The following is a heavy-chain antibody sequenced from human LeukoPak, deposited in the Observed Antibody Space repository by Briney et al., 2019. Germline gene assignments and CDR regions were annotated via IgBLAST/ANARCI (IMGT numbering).Heavy chain of an antibody. CDR3: ARDKAYSSSWYVDY. Sequence: SETLSLTCTVSGGSISSGSYYWSWIRQPAGTGLEWIGRIYTSGSTNYNPSLKSRVTISVDTSKNQFSLKLSSVTAADTAVYYCARDKAYSSSWYVDYWGQGTLVTVSS. V-gene: IGHV4-61*02. CDR1: GGSISSGSYY. J-gene: IGHJ4*02. CDR2: IYTSGST. D-gene: IGHD6-13*01.